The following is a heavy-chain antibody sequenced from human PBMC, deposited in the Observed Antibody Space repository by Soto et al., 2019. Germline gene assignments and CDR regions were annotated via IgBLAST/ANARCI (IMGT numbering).Heavy chain of an antibody. V-gene: IGHV4-61*01. CDR3: AREFSNSPEAFDS. Sequence: PSETLSLTCTVSGGSVNSDNFYWSWIRQPPGRGLEWIAYIYHTVSTSYNPSLKSRVTISIDTSRNQFSLKLSSVTAADTAVYYCAREFSNSPEAFDSWGQGSLVTVSS. J-gene: IGHJ4*02. CDR2: IYHTVST. CDR1: GGSVNSDNFY. D-gene: IGHD6-6*01.